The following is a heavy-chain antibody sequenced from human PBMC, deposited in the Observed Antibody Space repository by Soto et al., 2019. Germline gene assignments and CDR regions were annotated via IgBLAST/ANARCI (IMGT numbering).Heavy chain of an antibody. D-gene: IGHD5-12*01. Sequence: QVQLQESGPGLVKPSETLSLTCTVSGGSISSYYWSWIRQPAGKGLEWIGRIYTSGSTNYNPSLKSRVTMSVDTSKNQFSMKLSSVTAADTAVYYSARIPRGYSGYDKYFDYWGQGTLVTVSS. J-gene: IGHJ4*02. CDR2: IYTSGST. V-gene: IGHV4-4*07. CDR1: GGSISSYY. CDR3: ARIPRGYSGYDKYFDY.